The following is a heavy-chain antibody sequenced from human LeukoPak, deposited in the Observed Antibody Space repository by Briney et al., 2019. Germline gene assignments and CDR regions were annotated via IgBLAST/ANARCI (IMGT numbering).Heavy chain of an antibody. V-gene: IGHV4-61*02. D-gene: IGHD3-10*01. CDR1: GASISGSGYY. CDR3: AVGSPNQDY. Sequence: PSETLSLTCTVSGASISGSGYYWSWIRQPAGKGLEWIGRIYTSGSTNYNPSLKSRVTISVDTSKNQFSLKLSSVTAADTAVYYCAVGSPNQDYWGQGTLVTVSS. J-gene: IGHJ4*02. CDR2: IYTSGST.